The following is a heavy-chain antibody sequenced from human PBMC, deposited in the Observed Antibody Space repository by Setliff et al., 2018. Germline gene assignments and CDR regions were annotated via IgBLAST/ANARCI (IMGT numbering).Heavy chain of an antibody. V-gene: IGHV1-8*03. J-gene: IGHJ5*02. Sequence: ASVKVSCKASGYTFTSYDINWVRQATGQGLEWMGWMNPNSGNTGYAQKFQGRVTITTDESTSTAYMELSSLTPDDTAVYYCARAIYEPFRESHNWFGPWGPGTLVTVSS. CDR1: GYTFTSYD. D-gene: IGHD3-16*01. CDR3: ARAIYEPFRESHNWFGP. CDR2: MNPNSGNT.